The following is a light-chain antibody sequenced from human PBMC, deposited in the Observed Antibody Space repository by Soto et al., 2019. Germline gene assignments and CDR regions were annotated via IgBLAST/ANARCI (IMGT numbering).Light chain of an antibody. CDR2: AAS. V-gene: IGKV1-39*01. Sequence: DIQMTQSPSSLSASVGDRVSITCRASQSIRTYLNWYQQRPGKAPKILIYAASNLQTGVSSRFSGSGSETDFTLTIDSLQPEDFATYYWQQSYSTSITFGQGTRLEIK. J-gene: IGKJ5*01. CDR3: QQSYSTSIT. CDR1: QSIRTY.